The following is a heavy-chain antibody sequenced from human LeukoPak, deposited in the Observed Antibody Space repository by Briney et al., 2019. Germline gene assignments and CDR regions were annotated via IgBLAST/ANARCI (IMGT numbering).Heavy chain of an antibody. CDR3: ASDSGH. CDR2: IYTSGST. Sequence: SETLSLTCTVSGGSISGAGYYWNWIRQPAGKGLEWIGLIYTSGSTNCNPSLKSRVTISVDTSKNQVSLKLSSVTAADTAVYYCASDSGHWGQGTLVTVSS. V-gene: IGHV4-61*02. CDR1: GGSISGAGYY. D-gene: IGHD1-14*01. J-gene: IGHJ4*02.